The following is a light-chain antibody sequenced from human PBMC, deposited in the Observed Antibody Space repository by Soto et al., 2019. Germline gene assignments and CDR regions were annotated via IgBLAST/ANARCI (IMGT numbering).Light chain of an antibody. J-gene: IGKJ3*01. CDR1: QTVSTN. Sequence: DIQMTHSPSSLSASVGDRVTITCRASQTVSTNLNWYQRKPGKAPSLLIYGSYNLQTGVPSRFSGSGSETDFTLTISSLQPEDFGTYYCQQDNMTPFTFGPGTKVDIK. CDR3: QQDNMTPFT. CDR2: GSY. V-gene: IGKV1-39*01.